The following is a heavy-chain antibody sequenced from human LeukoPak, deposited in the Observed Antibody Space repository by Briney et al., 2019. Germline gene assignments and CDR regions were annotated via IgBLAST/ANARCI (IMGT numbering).Heavy chain of an antibody. CDR1: GFIFSNYG. CDR2: IWYDGSNK. J-gene: IGHJ4*02. V-gene: IGHV3-33*01. CDR3: ARDRGYSCGY. D-gene: IGHD5-18*01. Sequence: PGGSLRLSCAASGFIFSNYGMHWVRQAPGKGLEWVAVIWYDGSNKYYADSVKGRFTISRDNSKNTLYLQMSSLRAEDTAVYYCARDRGYSCGYWGQGTLVTVSS.